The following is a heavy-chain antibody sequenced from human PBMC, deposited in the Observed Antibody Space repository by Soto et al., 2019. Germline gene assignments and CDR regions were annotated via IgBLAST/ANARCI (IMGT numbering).Heavy chain of an antibody. Sequence: QLQLQESGSGLVTPSQTLSLTCPVSGGSISSGGYSWNWIRQPPGKGLEWIGNIYHSGSTYYNASLKSRVTISVDRSKNQFSLKLSSVTAADTAVYYCGRGDYANAFDIWGQGTMVTVSS. J-gene: IGHJ3*02. CDR3: GRGDYANAFDI. CDR2: IYHSGST. CDR1: GGSISSGGYS. D-gene: IGHD4-17*01. V-gene: IGHV4-30-2*01.